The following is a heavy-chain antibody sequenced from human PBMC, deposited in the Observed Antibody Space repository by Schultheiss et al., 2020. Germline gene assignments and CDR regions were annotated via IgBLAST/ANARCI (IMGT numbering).Heavy chain of an antibody. Sequence: GGSLRLSCAASGLTFSDYYMSWIRQAPGKGMEWVSYISSSSSYTNYADSVKGRFTISRDNAKNSLYLQMNSLRAEDTAVYYCAGSIAAAGKEFDYWGQGTLVTVSS. V-gene: IGHV3-11*03. D-gene: IGHD6-13*01. CDR1: GLTFSDYY. CDR3: AGSIAAAGKEFDY. CDR2: ISSSSSYT. J-gene: IGHJ4*02.